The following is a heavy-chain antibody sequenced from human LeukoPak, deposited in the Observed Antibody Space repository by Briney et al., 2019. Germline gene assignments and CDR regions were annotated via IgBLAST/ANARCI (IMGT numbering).Heavy chain of an antibody. CDR2: INAGNGNT. Sequence: ASVKVSCKASGYTFTSYAMHWVRQAPGQRLEWMGWINAGNGNTKYSQKFQGRVTITRDTSASTAYMELSSLRSEDMAVYYCARWVGILTGLDYWGQGTLVTVSS. CDR1: GYTFTSYA. D-gene: IGHD3-9*01. CDR3: ARWVGILTGLDY. J-gene: IGHJ4*02. V-gene: IGHV1-3*01.